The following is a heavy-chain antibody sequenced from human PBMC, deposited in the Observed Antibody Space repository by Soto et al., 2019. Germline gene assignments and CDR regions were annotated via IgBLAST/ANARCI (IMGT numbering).Heavy chain of an antibody. CDR1: GYSFSNYY. CDR3: ARMEAYCGGDCPFDF. D-gene: IGHD2-21*02. J-gene: IGHJ4*02. Sequence: QVQLVQSGAEVKKPGASVKVSCKASGYSFSNYYMHWVRHAPGQGLEWMGIINPSSSSTTYAQRFQGRVTLTSDTSTNTVYMDLSSLRSEDTAMYYCARMEAYCGGDCPFDFWGQGTLVTVSS. CDR2: INPSSSST. V-gene: IGHV1-46*01.